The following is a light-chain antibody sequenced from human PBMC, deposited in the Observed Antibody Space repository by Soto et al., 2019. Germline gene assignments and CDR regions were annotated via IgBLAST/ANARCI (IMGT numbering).Light chain of an antibody. CDR2: DVS. J-gene: IGKJ5*01. V-gene: IGKV1-12*01. Sequence: DNQLTQSPSSVSASVGDRVSITCRASHAVNSWLAWFQQKPGMAPKLVIYDVSSLQSGVPSRFSGSGSGTEFTLTISSLQPEDFATYYCQQSNNHPISFGQGTRLEIK. CDR3: QQSNNHPIS. CDR1: HAVNSW.